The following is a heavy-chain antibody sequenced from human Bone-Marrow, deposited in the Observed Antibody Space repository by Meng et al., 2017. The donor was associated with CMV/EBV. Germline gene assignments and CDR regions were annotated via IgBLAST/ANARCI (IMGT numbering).Heavy chain of an antibody. Sequence: QVQLVQSGAEVKKPGSSVKVSCKASGGTSNTYAITWVRQAPGQGLEWMGRIIPVLGIAIYAQKFQGRVIITADKSTSTAYMELSSLRSEDTAMYYCTRNGFPEGGYYFDYRGQGTLVTVSS. CDR1: GGTSNTYA. CDR3: TRNGFPEGGYYFDY. CDR2: IIPVLGIA. D-gene: IGHD2-15*01. V-gene: IGHV1-69*02. J-gene: IGHJ4*02.